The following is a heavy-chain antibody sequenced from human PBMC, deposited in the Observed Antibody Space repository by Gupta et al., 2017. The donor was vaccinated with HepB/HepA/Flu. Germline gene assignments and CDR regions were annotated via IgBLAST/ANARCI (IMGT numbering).Heavy chain of an antibody. CDR3: ARTFYFGSGTFYRKYYFDY. CDR2: INHSGST. D-gene: IGHD3-10*01. CDR1: GGSFSDYY. V-gene: IGHV4-34*01. Sequence: QVQLQQWGAGLLKPSETLSLTCAVYGGSFSDYYWSWLRQPPGKGLEWSGEINHSGSTNYNPSLKSRVTISVDASKNQFSLNLNSVTAADTAMYYCARTFYFGSGTFYRKYYFDYWGQGTLVTVSS. J-gene: IGHJ4*02.